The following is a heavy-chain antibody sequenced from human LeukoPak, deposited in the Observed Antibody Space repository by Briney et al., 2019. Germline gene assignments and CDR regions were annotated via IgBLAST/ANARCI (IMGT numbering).Heavy chain of an antibody. J-gene: IGHJ5*02. CDR1: GGSISSYY. Sequence: SSETLSLTCTVSGGSISSYYWSWIRQPPGKGLEWIGYIYYSGSTNYNPSLMSRVTISVDTSKNQFSLKLSSVTAADTAVYYCARGGTMVRGVITRNWFDPWGQGTLVTVSS. D-gene: IGHD3-10*01. CDR3: ARGGTMVRGVITRNWFDP. CDR2: IYYSGST. V-gene: IGHV4-59*01.